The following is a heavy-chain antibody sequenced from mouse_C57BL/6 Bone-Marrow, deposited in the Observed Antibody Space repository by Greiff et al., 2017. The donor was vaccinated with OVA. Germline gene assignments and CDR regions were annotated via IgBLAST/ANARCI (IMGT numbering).Heavy chain of an antibody. J-gene: IGHJ2*01. CDR2: IDPEDGET. V-gene: IGHV14-2*01. Sequence: VQLQQSGAELVKPGASVKLSCTASGFNFTDYYMHWVKQRTDQGLEWIGRIDPEDGETKYAPKFQGKATITADPSSNTAYMQLSSLTYEDTAVYYCARERVVTNHYLDYWGQGTTLTVAS. CDR1: GFNFTDYY. CDR3: ARERVVTNHYLDY. D-gene: IGHD1-1*02.